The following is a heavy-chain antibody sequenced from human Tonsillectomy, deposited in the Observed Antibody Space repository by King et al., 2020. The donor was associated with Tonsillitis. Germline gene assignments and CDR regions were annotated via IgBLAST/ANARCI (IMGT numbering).Heavy chain of an antibody. CDR2: ISGSGGTT. Sequence: VQLVESGGGLVQPGGSLRLSCAASGFTFSSSAMAWVRQAPGKGLEWVSGISGSGGTTYYADSVKGRFTISRDNSKNTLYLQMNILGAEDTALYYCAKVVSTAMVYYFDCWGQGTLVTVSS. J-gene: IGHJ4*02. D-gene: IGHD5-18*01. V-gene: IGHV3-23*04. CDR3: AKVVSTAMVYYFDC. CDR1: GFTFSSSA.